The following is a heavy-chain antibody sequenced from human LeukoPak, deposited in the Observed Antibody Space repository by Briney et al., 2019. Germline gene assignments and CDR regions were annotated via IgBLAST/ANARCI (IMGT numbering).Heavy chain of an antibody. J-gene: IGHJ4*02. V-gene: IGHV3-30*02. Sequence: GGSLRLSCAASGFTFSSYGMHWVRQAPGKGLEWVAFIRYDGSNKYYADSVKGRFTISRDNSKNTLYLQMNSLRAVDTAVYYCAKGIAARLADDYWGQGTLVTVSS. CDR1: GFTFSSYG. CDR3: AKGIAARLADDY. D-gene: IGHD6-6*01. CDR2: IRYDGSNK.